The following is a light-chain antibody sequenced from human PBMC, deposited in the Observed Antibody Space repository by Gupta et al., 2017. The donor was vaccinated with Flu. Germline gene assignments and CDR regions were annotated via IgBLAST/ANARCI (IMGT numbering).Light chain of an antibody. Sequence: QSVLTQPPSASGTPGQRVTISCSGSSPNLGSNYVYWYQQHPGTAPKLLIYRNDQRPSGVPDRFSGSKSGTSASLAISGLRAEDEGDYYCAAWDDILSGRLFGGGTKLTVL. CDR3: AAWDDILSGRL. J-gene: IGLJ3*02. CDR2: RND. CDR1: SPNLGSNY. V-gene: IGLV1-47*01.